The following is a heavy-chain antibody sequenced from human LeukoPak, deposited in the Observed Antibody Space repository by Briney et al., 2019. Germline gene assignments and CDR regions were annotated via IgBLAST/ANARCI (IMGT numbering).Heavy chain of an antibody. V-gene: IGHV3-21*01. CDR3: ARADGSGYDYYFDY. D-gene: IGHD3-10*01. CDR1: GFTFSSYS. J-gene: IGHJ4*02. Sequence: GGSLRLSCAASGFTFSSYSMNWVRQAPGKGLEWVSSISSSSSYIYYADSVKGRFTISRDNAKNSLYLQMNSLRAEDAAVYYCARADGSGYDYYFDYWGQGTLVTVSS. CDR2: ISSSSSYI.